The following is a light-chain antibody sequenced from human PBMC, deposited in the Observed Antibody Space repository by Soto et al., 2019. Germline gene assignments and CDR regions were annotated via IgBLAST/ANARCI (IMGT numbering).Light chain of an antibody. J-gene: IGKJ1*01. Sequence: DIVMTQTPLSLSVTPGQPASISCKSSQSLLFSDGKTYLYWYLQKAGQPPQLLIYDFSTRFPGVPARVSGSGSGTDFTLKISRVEAEDVGVYYCMQYRQFTWTCGQGTKVE. CDR1: QSLLFSDGKTY. CDR2: DFS. V-gene: IGKV2D-29*01. CDR3: MQYRQFTWT.